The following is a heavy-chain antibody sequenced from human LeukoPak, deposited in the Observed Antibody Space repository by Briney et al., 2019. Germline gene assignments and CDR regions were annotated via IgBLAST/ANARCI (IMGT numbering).Heavy chain of an antibody. CDR2: IYYSGST. Sequence: SETLSLTCTVSGGSISSYYWSWIRQPAGKGLEWIGSIYYSGSTYYNPSLKSRVTISVDTSKNQFSLKLSSVTAADTAVYYCARAFYSSSWYHKDDFFDYWGQGTPVTVSS. V-gene: IGHV4-59*08. CDR3: ARAFYSSSWYHKDDFFDY. J-gene: IGHJ4*02. CDR1: GGSISSYY. D-gene: IGHD6-13*01.